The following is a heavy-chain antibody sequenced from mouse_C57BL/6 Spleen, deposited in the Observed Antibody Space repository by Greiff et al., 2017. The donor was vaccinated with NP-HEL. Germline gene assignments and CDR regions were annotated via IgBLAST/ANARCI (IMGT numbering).Heavy chain of an antibody. CDR3: ARSEGLLSGIHYYAMDY. D-gene: IGHD2-1*01. J-gene: IGHJ4*01. V-gene: IGHV1-18*01. Sequence: EVQLQQSGPELVKPGASVKIPCKASGYTFTDYNMDWVKQSHGKSLEWIGDINPNNGGTIYNQKFKGKATLTVDKSSSTAYMELRSLTSADTAVYYCARSEGLLSGIHYYAMDYWGQGTSVTVSS. CDR1: GYTFTDYN. CDR2: INPNNGGT.